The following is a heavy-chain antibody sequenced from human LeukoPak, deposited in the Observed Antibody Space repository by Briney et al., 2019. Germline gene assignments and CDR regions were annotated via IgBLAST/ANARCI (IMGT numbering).Heavy chain of an antibody. CDR2: ISSSSSTI. J-gene: IGHJ4*02. CDR3: AKVGYSYGFYFDY. CDR1: GFTFSAYS. Sequence: PGGSLRLSCAASGFTFSAYSMHWVRRAPGKGLEWVSYISSSSSTIYYADSVRGRFTISRDNAKNSLYLQINSLRAEDTAVYYCAKVGYSYGFYFDYWGQGTLVTVSS. D-gene: IGHD5-18*01. V-gene: IGHV3-48*01.